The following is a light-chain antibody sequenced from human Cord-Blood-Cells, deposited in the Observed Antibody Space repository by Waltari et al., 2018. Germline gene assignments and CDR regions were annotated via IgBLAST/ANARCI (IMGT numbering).Light chain of an antibody. V-gene: IGKV3-20*01. Sequence: EFVLTQSPGTRSLSPGESATLPCRASQSVSSSYLAWYQQKPGQAPRLLIYGASSRATGIPDRFSGSGSGTDFTLTISRLEPEDFAVYYCQQYGSSITFGQGTRLEIK. CDR1: QSVSSSY. CDR3: QQYGSSIT. CDR2: GAS. J-gene: IGKJ5*01.